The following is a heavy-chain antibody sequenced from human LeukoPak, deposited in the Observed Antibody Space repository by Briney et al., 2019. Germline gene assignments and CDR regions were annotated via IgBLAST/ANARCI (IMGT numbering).Heavy chain of an antibody. V-gene: IGHV3-30-3*01. Sequence: GGSLRLSCAASGFTFSAYTLHWVRQAPGKGLEWVALISYDGNNQFYADSVKGRFTFSRDIAKNTLYLQMNSLRAEDTAVYYCARGPGYCSSTSCPQDAFDIWGQGTMVTVSS. CDR2: ISYDGNNQ. J-gene: IGHJ3*02. CDR1: GFTFSAYT. D-gene: IGHD2-2*03. CDR3: ARGPGYCSSTSCPQDAFDI.